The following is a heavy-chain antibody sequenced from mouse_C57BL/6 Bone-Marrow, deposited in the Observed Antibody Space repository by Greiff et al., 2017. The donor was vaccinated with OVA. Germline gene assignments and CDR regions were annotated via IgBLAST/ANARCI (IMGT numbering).Heavy chain of an antibody. V-gene: IGHV1-58*01. CDR2: ICIGNGYT. CDR1: GYTFTSYG. Sequence: EVQLQESGAELVRPGSSVKMSCKTSGYTFTSYGINWVKQRPGQGLEWIGYICIGNGYTEYNEKFKGKATLTSDTYSSTAYMQLSSQKSEDSEIYFCAGDRLFYAMDYWVQGTSVTVSS. CDR3: AGDRLFYAMDY. J-gene: IGHJ4*01.